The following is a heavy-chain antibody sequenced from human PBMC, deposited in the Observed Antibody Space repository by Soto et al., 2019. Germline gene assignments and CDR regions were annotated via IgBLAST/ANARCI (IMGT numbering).Heavy chain of an antibody. J-gene: IGHJ4*02. Sequence: QVQLQESGPGLVKPSGTLSLTCGVFGGSISNSNWWTWVRQPPGKGLEWIGEIYHSGSTNYNSSLMSRVNISLDKVNNQFSLKLTSVTAADTAVYYCANRPIVGAAIWGQGTLVTVSS. D-gene: IGHD1-26*01. CDR2: IYHSGST. V-gene: IGHV4-4*02. CDR1: GGSISNSNW. CDR3: ANRPIVGAAI.